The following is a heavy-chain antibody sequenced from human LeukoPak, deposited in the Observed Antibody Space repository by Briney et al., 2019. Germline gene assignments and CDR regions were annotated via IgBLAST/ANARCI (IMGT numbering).Heavy chain of an antibody. Sequence: GGSLRLSCAASGFTFSSYSMNWVRQAPGKGLEWVSAISGSGGSTYYADSVKGRFTISRDNSKNTLYLQMNSLRAEDTAVYYCAKSIGPYYYGSGSFPDYWGQGTLVTVSS. D-gene: IGHD3-10*01. V-gene: IGHV3-23*01. CDR3: AKSIGPYYYGSGSFPDY. CDR1: GFTFSSYS. J-gene: IGHJ4*02. CDR2: ISGSGGST.